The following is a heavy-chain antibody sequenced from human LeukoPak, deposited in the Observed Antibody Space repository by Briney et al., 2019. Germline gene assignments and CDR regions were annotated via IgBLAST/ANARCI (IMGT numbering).Heavy chain of an antibody. CDR1: GFAFSSYA. CDR2: ISYDGSNK. CDR3: AKDPVGGELVDGFDY. J-gene: IGHJ4*02. D-gene: IGHD2-8*02. Sequence: GGSLRLSCAASGFAFSSYAMHWVRQAPGKGLEWVAVISYDGSNKYYADSVKGRFTISRDNSKNTLYLQMNSLRAEDTAVYYCAKDPVGGELVDGFDYWGQGTLVTVSS. V-gene: IGHV3-30-3*01.